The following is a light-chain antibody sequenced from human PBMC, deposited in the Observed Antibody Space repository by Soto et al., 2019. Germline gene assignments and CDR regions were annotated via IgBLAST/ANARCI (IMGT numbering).Light chain of an antibody. CDR2: GAS. Sequence: DIQLTQSPSFLSASVGDRVTITCRASQDITYYLAWYQQKPGKAPKLLIFGASTLQSEVPSRFSGSGSGTEFTLTISSLQPEDFATYYCQQLNIYSMFTFGPGTQVDI. CDR1: QDITYY. J-gene: IGKJ3*01. CDR3: QQLNIYSMFT. V-gene: IGKV1-9*01.